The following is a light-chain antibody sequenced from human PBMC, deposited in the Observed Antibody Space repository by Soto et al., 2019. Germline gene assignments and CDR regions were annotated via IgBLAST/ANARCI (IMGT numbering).Light chain of an antibody. V-gene: IGLV2-11*01. CDR3: SSYRSDTTYV. Sequence: QSALTQPRSVSGSPGQSVTISCTGTSSDVGGYNYVSWYQQHPGKAPKLMIYDVSKRPSGVPDRFSGSKSGNTASLTISGLQAEDEADYYCSSYRSDTTYVFGTGTKVTVL. CDR1: SSDVGGYNY. CDR2: DVS. J-gene: IGLJ1*01.